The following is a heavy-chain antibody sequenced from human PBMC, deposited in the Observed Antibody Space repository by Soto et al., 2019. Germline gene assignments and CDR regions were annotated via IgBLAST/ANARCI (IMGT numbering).Heavy chain of an antibody. CDR1: GGTFSSYT. CDR2: IIPILGIA. D-gene: IGHD5-12*01. CDR3: ARSSSGYDFSYFDY. J-gene: IGHJ4*02. V-gene: IGHV1-69*02. Sequence: SVKVSCKASGGTFSSYTISWVRQAPGQGLEWMGRIIPILGIANYAQKFQGRVTITADKSTSTAYMELSSLRSEDTAVYYCARSSSGYDFSYFDYWGQGTLVTVSS.